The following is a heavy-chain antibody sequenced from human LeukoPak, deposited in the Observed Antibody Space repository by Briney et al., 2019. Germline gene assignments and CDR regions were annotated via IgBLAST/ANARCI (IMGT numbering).Heavy chain of an antibody. CDR2: IQNDGNDK. CDR1: RFTFDEYG. Sequence: GGSLRLSCAASRFTFDEYGMHWVRQAPGKGLEWVAFIQNDGNDKYYADSVKGRFTISKDNSKNTVDLQMNGLRAEDTAVYYCARAVAWIDPWGQGTLVIVSS. V-gene: IGHV3-30*02. J-gene: IGHJ5*02. CDR3: ARAVAWIDP.